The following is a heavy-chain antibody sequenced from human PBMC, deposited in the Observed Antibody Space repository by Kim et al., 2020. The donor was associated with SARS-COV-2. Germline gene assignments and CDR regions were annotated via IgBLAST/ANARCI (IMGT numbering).Heavy chain of an antibody. J-gene: IGHJ4*02. V-gene: IGHV3-30*07. CDR3: ARQLGAAGEYYFDY. Sequence: ADSVKGRFTISRDNSKNTLYLQMNSLRAEDTAVYYCARQLGAAGEYYFDYWGQGTLVTVSS. D-gene: IGHD3-3*02.